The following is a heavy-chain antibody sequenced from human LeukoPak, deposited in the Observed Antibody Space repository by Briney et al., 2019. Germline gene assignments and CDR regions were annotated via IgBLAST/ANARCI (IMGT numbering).Heavy chain of an antibody. CDR1: GGTFSSYA. CDR2: IIPIFGTA. CDR3: ARAGYYDSSGYYDFDY. V-gene: IGHV1-69*13. Sequence: ASVKVSCKASGGTFSSYAISWVRQAPGQGLEWMGGIIPIFGTANYAQKFQGRVTITADESTSTAYMELSSLRSEDTAVYYCARAGYYDSSGYYDFDYWGQGTLVTVSS. D-gene: IGHD3-22*01. J-gene: IGHJ4*02.